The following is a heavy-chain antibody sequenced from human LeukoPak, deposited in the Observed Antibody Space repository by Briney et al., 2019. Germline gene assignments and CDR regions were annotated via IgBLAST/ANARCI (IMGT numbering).Heavy chain of an antibody. Sequence: PSETLSLTCTVSGGSISSYYWSSIRQPAGKGLEWIGRIYTSGSTNYNPSLKSRVTMSVDTSKNQFSLKLSSVTAAHTAVYYCARGCGRWLQFWGSSYFDYWGQGTLVTVPS. D-gene: IGHD5-24*01. CDR1: GGSISSYY. V-gene: IGHV4-4*07. CDR2: IYTSGST. CDR3: ARGCGRWLQFWGSSYFDY. J-gene: IGHJ4*02.